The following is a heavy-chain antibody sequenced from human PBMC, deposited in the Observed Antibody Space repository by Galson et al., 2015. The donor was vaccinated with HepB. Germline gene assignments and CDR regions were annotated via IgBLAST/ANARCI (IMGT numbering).Heavy chain of an antibody. V-gene: IGHV3-23*01. CDR1: GFIFSSYA. J-gene: IGHJ4*02. CDR2: ISGSGDST. D-gene: IGHD6-13*01. CDR3: AKGVAAAGKAFGYVDY. Sequence: SLRLSCAASGFIFSSYAMNWVRQAPGKGLEWVSAISGSGDSTDYADSVKGRFTISRDNSKNTLYLQMNSLRAEDTAVYYCAKGVAAAGKAFGYVDYWGQGTLVTASS.